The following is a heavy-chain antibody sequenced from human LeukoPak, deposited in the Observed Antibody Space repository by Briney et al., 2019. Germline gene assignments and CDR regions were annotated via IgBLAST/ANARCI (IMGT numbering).Heavy chain of an antibody. Sequence: SETESLLYTVSGDSIMRNHYYWGWIRQPPGKGLEWIGSIYYSGNTYHNPSLKSRVTISVDTSKNQFSLMVTSVTAADTAVYYCTTGATVETATRGPKWGQGTLVTVSS. CDR2: IYYSGNT. CDR1: GDSIMRNHYY. D-gene: IGHD5-24*01. CDR3: TTGATVETATRGPK. V-gene: IGHV4-39*01. J-gene: IGHJ4*02.